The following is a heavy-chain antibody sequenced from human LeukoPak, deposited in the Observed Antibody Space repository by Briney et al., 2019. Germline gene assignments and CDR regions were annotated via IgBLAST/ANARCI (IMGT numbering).Heavy chain of an antibody. Sequence: PSETLSLTCTVSGGSISSYYWGWIRQPPGKGLEWIGSIYYSGSTYYNPSLKSRVTISVDTSKNQFSLKLSSVTAADTAVYYCARPRIAVAGTGFDYWGQGTLVTVSS. CDR3: ARPRIAVAGTGFDY. J-gene: IGHJ4*02. CDR2: IYYSGST. CDR1: GGSISSYY. D-gene: IGHD6-19*01. V-gene: IGHV4-39*07.